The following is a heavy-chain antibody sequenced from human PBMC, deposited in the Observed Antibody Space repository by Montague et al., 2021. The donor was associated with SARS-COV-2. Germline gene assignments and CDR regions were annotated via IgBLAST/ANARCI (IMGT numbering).Heavy chain of an antibody. CDR1: GASITTYY. CDR2: IYYNEKT. D-gene: IGHD1/OR15-1a*01. Sequence: SETLSLTCAVSGASITTYYWCWIRQPPGQGLEWIGLIYYNEKTNYNPSLKSRVTISMDTPKNHFSLKVTSVTAADTALYFCAGGQQMNYFDFWGQATLVTVSS. CDR3: AGGQQMNYFDF. J-gene: IGHJ4*02. V-gene: IGHV4-59*13.